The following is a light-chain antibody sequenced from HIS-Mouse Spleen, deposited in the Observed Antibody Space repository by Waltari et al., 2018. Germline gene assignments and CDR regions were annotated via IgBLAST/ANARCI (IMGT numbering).Light chain of an antibody. CDR2: EDS. V-gene: IGLV3-10*01. CDR3: YSTDSSGNHRV. Sequence: SYELTQPPSVSVSPGQTARITCSGDALPKKYAYWYQQKEGQAPVLGIYEDSKRPSGIPERFSGSSSGTMATLTISGAQVEDEADYYCYSTDSSGNHRVFGGGTKLTVL. J-gene: IGLJ2*01. CDR1: ALPKKY.